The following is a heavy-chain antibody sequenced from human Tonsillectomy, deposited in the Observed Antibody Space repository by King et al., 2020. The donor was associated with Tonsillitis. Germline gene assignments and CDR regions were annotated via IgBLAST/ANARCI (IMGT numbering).Heavy chain of an antibody. CDR3: ARLHGRSSGLVWFDP. Sequence: VQLQESGPGLVKSSETLSLTCTVSGGSISSYYWSWIRQPPGKGLEWIGYIYYSGSTNYNPSLKSRVTISVDTSKNQFSLKLSSVTAADTAVYYCARLHGRSSGLVWFDPWGQGTLVTVSS. V-gene: IGHV4-59*08. J-gene: IGHJ5*02. CDR1: GGSISSYY. CDR2: IYYSGST. D-gene: IGHD6-19*01.